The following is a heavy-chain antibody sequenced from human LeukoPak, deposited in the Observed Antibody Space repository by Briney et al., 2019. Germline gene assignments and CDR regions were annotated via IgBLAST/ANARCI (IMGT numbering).Heavy chain of an antibody. Sequence: PGGSLRLSCAASGFTFSSYSMNWVRQAPGKGLEWVSSISSSGSTIYYADSVKGRFTISRDNAKNSLYLPMNSLRAEDTAVYYCAELGITMIGGVWGKGTTVTISS. CDR2: ISSSGSTI. V-gene: IGHV3-48*04. CDR1: GFTFSSYS. D-gene: IGHD3-10*02. J-gene: IGHJ6*04. CDR3: AELGITMIGGV.